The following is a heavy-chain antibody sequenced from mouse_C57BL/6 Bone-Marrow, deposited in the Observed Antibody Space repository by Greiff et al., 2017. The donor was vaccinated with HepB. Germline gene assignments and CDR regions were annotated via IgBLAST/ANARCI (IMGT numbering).Heavy chain of an antibody. CDR1: GFTFSSYA. D-gene: IGHD1-1*02. Sequence: EVKVEESGGGLVKPGGSLKLSCAASGFTFSSYAMSWVRQTPEKRLEWVATISDGGSYTYYPDNVKGRFTISRDNAKNNLYLQMSHLKSEDTAMYYCARDFGGYWYFDVWGTGTTVTVSS. CDR3: ARDFGGYWYFDV. CDR2: ISDGGSYT. J-gene: IGHJ1*03. V-gene: IGHV5-4*01.